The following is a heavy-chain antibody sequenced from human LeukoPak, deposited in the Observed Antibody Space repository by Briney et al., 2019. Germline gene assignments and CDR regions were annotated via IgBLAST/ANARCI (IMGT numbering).Heavy chain of an antibody. V-gene: IGHV3-43*02. D-gene: IGHD3-3*01. CDR2: ISGDGGST. Sequence: GGSLRLSCAASGFTFDDYAMHWVRQAPGKGLEWVSLISGDGGSTYYADSVKGRFTISRDNSKNTLYLQMNSLRGEDTAVYYCARGGPEWPLDYWGQGTLVTVSS. CDR1: GFTFDDYA. J-gene: IGHJ4*02. CDR3: ARGGPEWPLDY.